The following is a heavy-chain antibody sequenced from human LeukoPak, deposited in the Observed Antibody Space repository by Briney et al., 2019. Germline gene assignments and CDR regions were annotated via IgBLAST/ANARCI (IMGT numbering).Heavy chain of an antibody. CDR1: GGTFSSYA. CDR3: ASGEWELLQRYYYYGMDV. V-gene: IGHV1-69*05. CDR2: IIPIFGTA. Sequence: SVKVSCKASGGTFSSYAISWVRQAPGQGLEWMGGIIPIFGTANYAQKFQGRVTITTDESTSTAYMELSSLRSDDTAVYYCASGEWELLQRYYYYGMDVWGQGTTVTVSS. D-gene: IGHD1-26*01. J-gene: IGHJ6*02.